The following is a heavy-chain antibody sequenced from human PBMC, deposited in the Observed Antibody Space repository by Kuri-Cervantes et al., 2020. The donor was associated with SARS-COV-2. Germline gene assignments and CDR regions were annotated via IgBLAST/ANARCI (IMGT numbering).Heavy chain of an antibody. CDR2: IRYDGSNK. CDR1: GFTFSSYG. CDR3: ARVGGNILTGYYGFYYYYGMDV. Sequence: GESLKISCAASGFTFSSYGMHWVRQAPGKGLEWVAFIRYDGSNKYYADSVKGRFTISRDNAKDSLYLQMNSRRAEDTAVYYCARVGGNILTGYYGFYYYYGMDVWGQGTTVTVSS. D-gene: IGHD3-9*01. V-gene: IGHV3-30*02. J-gene: IGHJ6*02.